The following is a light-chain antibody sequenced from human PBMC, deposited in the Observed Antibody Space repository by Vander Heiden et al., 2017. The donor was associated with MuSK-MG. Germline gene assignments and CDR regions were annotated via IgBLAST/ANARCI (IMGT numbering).Light chain of an antibody. Sequence: EIVLTQSPGTLSLSPGERATLSCRASESISSSYLAWYHQKPGQAPRLLIYSASNRATGIPDRFSGSGSGTDFTLNISRLEPEDFAVYYCQQDGSSPITFGQGTQLEIK. CDR3: QQDGSSPIT. J-gene: IGKJ5*01. CDR1: ESISSSY. V-gene: IGKV3-20*01. CDR2: SAS.